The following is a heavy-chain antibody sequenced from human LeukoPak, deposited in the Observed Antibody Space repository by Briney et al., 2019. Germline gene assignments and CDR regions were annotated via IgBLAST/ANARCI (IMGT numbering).Heavy chain of an antibody. D-gene: IGHD3-16*02. V-gene: IGHV7-4-1*02. CDR1: GYSFTNYA. Sequence: AAVKVSCKASGYSFTNYAMNWVRQAPEQGLEWMGWIHPSTGNPTYAQGFTGRFVFSLDTSVSTTYLQISSLKAEDTAVYFCARAFQSLGGLSLPDYWGQGTLLTVSS. J-gene: IGHJ4*02. CDR3: ARAFQSLGGLSLPDY. CDR2: IHPSTGNP.